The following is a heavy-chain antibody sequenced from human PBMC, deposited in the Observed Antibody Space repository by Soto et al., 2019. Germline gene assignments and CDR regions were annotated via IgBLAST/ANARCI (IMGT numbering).Heavy chain of an antibody. J-gene: IGHJ4*02. CDR2: ISGSGGST. CDR1: GFTFSSYA. CDR3: AKGRTYYDFWSGYTTMFLY. V-gene: IGHV3-23*01. Sequence: GSLRLSWGASGFTFSSYAMSWVRQAAGKGLEWVSAISGSGGSTYYADSVKGRFTISRDNSKNTLYLQMNSLRAEDTAVYYCAKGRTYYDFWSGYTTMFLYWGKGTLVTVS. D-gene: IGHD3-3*01.